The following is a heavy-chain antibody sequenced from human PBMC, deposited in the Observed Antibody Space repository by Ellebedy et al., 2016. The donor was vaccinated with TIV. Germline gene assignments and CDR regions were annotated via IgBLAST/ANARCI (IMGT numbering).Heavy chain of an antibody. CDR1: GCTFTGYS. J-gene: IGHJ4*02. D-gene: IGHD2-15*01. Sequence: AASVKVSCKASGCTFTGYSMQWVRQAPGPGHEWLGWINLNTGGTNYAQKFQGWVTMTRDTSISTAYLELRRLRSDDTAVYYCARDRATVATPYFDYWGQGTLVTVSS. CDR3: ARDRATVATPYFDY. V-gene: IGHV1-2*04. CDR2: INLNTGGT.